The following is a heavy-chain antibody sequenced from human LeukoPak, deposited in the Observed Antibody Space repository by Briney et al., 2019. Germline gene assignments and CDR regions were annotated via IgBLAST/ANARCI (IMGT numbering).Heavy chain of an antibody. CDR2: IYYSGST. CDR1: RGSISTTSFY. J-gene: IGHJ5*02. Sequence: SETLSLTCIVSRGSISTTSFYWGWLRQPPGKALEWIGNIYYSGSTDYNPSLKSRVTIAVDTSKNQFSLKLSSVTAADTAVYYCARQTYSTYKWFDPWGQGALVTVSS. V-gene: IGHV4-39*01. D-gene: IGHD6-13*01. CDR3: ARQTYSTYKWFDP.